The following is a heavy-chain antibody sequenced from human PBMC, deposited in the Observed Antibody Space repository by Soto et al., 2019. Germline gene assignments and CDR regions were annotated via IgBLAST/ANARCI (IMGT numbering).Heavy chain of an antibody. J-gene: IGHJ4*02. CDR2: ISGSGGST. V-gene: IGHV3-23*01. Sequence: PGGSLRLSCAASGFTFSSYAMSWVRQAPGKGLEWVSAISGSGGSTYYADSVKGRFTISRDNSKNTLYLQMNSLRAEDTAVYYCAKLRYYYDSSGYYYFDYWGQGTLVTVSS. CDR1: GFTFSSYA. CDR3: AKLRYYYDSSGYYYFDY. D-gene: IGHD3-22*01.